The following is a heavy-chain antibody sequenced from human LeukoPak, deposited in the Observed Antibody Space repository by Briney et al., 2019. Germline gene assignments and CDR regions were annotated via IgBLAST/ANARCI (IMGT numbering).Heavy chain of an antibody. J-gene: IGHJ6*02. D-gene: IGHD3-16*01. CDR1: GFTFSSYS. V-gene: IGHV3-21*01. Sequence: GGSLRLSCAASGFTFSSYSMNWVRQAPGKGLEWVSSISSSSYIYYADSVKGRFTISRDNAKNSLYLQMNSLRAEDTAVYYCARDLAFSPYTFGGATEWDVWGQGTTVTVSS. CDR2: ISSSSYI. CDR3: ARDLAFSPYTFGGATEWDV.